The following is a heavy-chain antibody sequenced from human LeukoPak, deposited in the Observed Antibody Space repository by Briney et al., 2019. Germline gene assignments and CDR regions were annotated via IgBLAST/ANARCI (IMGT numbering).Heavy chain of an antibody. D-gene: IGHD4-17*01. J-gene: IGHJ4*02. Sequence: PGGSLRLSCAASGFTFSPYSTNWVRQVPGKGLEWVSYINSGSTLTHYADSVRGRFTISRDDAENSLYLNMNSLTAEDTAVYYCTRDADGNFDYWGQGTLVTVSS. V-gene: IGHV3-21*05. CDR1: GFTFSPYS. CDR2: INSGSTLT. CDR3: TRDADGNFDY.